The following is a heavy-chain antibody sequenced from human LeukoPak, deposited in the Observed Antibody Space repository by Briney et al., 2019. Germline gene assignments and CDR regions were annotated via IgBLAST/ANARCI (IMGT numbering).Heavy chain of an antibody. J-gene: IGHJ4*02. CDR2: ISYDGSNK. D-gene: IGHD6-19*01. V-gene: IGHV3-30*18. CDR3: AKGGSGWYFDY. CDR1: GFTFSSYG. Sequence: GGFLRLSCAASGFTFSSYGMHWVRQAPGKGLEWVAVISYDGSNKYYADSVKGRFTISRDNSKNTLYLQMNSLRAEDTAVYYCAKGGSGWYFDYWGQGTLVTVSS.